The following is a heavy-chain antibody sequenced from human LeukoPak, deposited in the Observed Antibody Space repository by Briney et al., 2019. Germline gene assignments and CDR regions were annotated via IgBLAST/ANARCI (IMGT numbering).Heavy chain of an antibody. V-gene: IGHV3-15*01. CDR1: GFTFSNAW. CDR3: ARIREWFGDSPFDY. Sequence: GGSLRLSCAASGFTFSNAWMSWVRQAPGKGLEWVGRIKSKTDGGTTDYAAPVKDRFTISRDDSENTLYLQMNSLRAEDTAVYYCARIREWFGDSPFDYWGQGTLVTVSS. CDR2: IKSKTDGGTT. D-gene: IGHD3-10*01. J-gene: IGHJ4*02.